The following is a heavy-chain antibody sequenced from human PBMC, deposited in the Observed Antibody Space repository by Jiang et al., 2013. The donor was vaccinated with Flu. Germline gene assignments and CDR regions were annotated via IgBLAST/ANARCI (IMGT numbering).Heavy chain of an antibody. CDR2: ISGSGGST. CDR1: GFTFSSYA. V-gene: IGHV3-23*04. D-gene: IGHD3-3*01. CDR3: AKDMGRSNNDFWSGYYGPEDYYYYMDV. Sequence: EVQLVESGGGVVQPGRSLRLSCAASGFTFSSYAMSWVRQAPGKGLEWVSAISGSGGSTYYADSVKGRFTISRDNSKNTLYLQMNSLRAEDTAVYYCAKDMGRSNNDFWSGYYGPEDYYYYMDVWGKGTTVTVSS. J-gene: IGHJ6*03.